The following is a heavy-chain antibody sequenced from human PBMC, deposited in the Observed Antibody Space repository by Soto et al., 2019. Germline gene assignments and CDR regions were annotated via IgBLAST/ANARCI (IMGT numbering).Heavy chain of an antibody. CDR1: GFTFSSYA. J-gene: IGHJ4*02. CDR3: ARALTTVVTPHHFHY. Sequence: GGSLRLSCAASGFTFSSYAMHWVRQAPGKGLEWVAVISFDGSNKYYADSVKGRFTISRDNSKNTLYLQMNSLRAEDTAVYYCARALTTVVTPHHFHYSGQGTLVTVSS. D-gene: IGHD4-17*01. V-gene: IGHV3-30-3*01. CDR2: ISFDGSNK.